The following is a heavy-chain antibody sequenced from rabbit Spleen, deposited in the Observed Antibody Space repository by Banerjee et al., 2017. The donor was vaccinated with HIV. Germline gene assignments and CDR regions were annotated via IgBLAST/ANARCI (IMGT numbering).Heavy chain of an antibody. CDR3: VREAGYGGYGDANL. D-gene: IGHD6-1*01. J-gene: IGHJ4*01. Sequence: QLKETGGGLVQPGGSLTLSCKASGFDFSSYYMSWVRQAPGKGLEWIGYIVPIFGVTYYANWVNGRFTISSHNAQNTLYLQLNSLTAADTATYFCVREAGYGGYGDANLWGQGTLVTVS. CDR1: GFDFSSYY. CDR2: IVPIFGVT. V-gene: IGHV1S7*01.